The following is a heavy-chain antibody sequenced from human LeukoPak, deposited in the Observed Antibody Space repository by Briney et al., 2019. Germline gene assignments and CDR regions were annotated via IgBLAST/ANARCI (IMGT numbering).Heavy chain of an antibody. CDR3: ARVGGYCSSTSCYAGFDP. CDR2: INPNSGGT. J-gene: IGHJ5*02. D-gene: IGHD2-2*01. Sequence: GASVKVSCKASGYTFTGYYMHWVRQAPGQGLEWMGRINPNSGGTNYAQKFQGRVTMTRDTSISTAYMELSRLRSDDTAVYYCARVGGYCSSTSCYAGFDPWGQGTLVTVSP. V-gene: IGHV1-2*06. CDR1: GYTFTGYY.